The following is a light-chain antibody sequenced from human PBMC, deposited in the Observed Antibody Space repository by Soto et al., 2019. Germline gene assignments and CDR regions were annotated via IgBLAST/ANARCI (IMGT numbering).Light chain of an antibody. Sequence: DIQLTQSPSFLSASVGDRVTITCRASQGISSYLAWYQQKPGKAPKLLIYAASTLQSGVPSMFSGSGSGTEFTLTSSSLQPEDFATYYCQHLNSYPITVGQGTRLEIK. V-gene: IGKV1-9*01. CDR1: QGISSY. CDR2: AAS. J-gene: IGKJ5*01. CDR3: QHLNSYPIT.